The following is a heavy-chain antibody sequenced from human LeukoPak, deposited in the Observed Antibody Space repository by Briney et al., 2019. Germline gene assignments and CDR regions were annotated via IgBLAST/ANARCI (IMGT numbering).Heavy chain of an antibody. CDR1: GFTFSSYG. J-gene: IGHJ4*02. V-gene: IGHV3-30*18. CDR3: AKDRDYYGSGCDY. Sequence: GRSLRLSCAASGFTFSSYGMHWGRQAPGKGLEWVAVISYDGSNKYYADSVKGRFTISRDNSKNTLYLQMNSLRAEDTAVYYCAKDRDYYGSGCDYWGQGTLVTVSS. CDR2: ISYDGSNK. D-gene: IGHD3-10*01.